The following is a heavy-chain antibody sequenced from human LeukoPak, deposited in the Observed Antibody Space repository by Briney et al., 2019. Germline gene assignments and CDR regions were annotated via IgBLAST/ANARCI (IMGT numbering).Heavy chain of an antibody. V-gene: IGHV5-51*01. J-gene: IGHJ4*02. Sequence: GESLKISCKGSEYSFPSYWIAWVRQIPGKGLEWMALIYPVDSDTKYSPSFQGQVTVSVDKSISTAYLQWSSLKASDTAMYYCARGASAIGNYNILTGYYNDYFDYWGQGTLVTVSS. CDR3: ARGASAIGNYNILTGYYNDYFDY. D-gene: IGHD3-9*01. CDR2: IYPVDSDT. CDR1: EYSFPSYW.